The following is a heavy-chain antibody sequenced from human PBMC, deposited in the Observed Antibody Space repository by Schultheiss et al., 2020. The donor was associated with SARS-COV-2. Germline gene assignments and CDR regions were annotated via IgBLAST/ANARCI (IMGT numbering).Heavy chain of an antibody. J-gene: IGHJ5*02. V-gene: IGHV1-58*01. CDR1: GFTFTSSA. D-gene: IGHD3-22*01. CDR2: IVVGSGNT. CDR3: AREPVVVITSCSLDP. Sequence: SVKVSCKASGFTFTSSAVQWVRQARGQRLEWIGWIVVGSGNTNYAQKFQGRVTMTRDTSISTAYMELSRLRSDDTAVYYCAREPVVVITSCSLDPWGQGTLVTVSS.